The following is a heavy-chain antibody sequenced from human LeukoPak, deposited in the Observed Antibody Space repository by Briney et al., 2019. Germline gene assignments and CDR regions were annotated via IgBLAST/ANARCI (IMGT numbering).Heavy chain of an antibody. CDR1: GYTFTSYD. Sequence: ASVKVSCKASGYTFTSYDINWVRQATGQGLEWMGWMNPNSGNTGYAQKFQGRVTITADESTSTAYMELSSLRSEDTAVYYCARCGTMVRGVTEFDYWGQGTLVTVSS. V-gene: IGHV1-8*01. J-gene: IGHJ4*02. CDR3: ARCGTMVRGVTEFDY. CDR2: MNPNSGNT. D-gene: IGHD3-10*01.